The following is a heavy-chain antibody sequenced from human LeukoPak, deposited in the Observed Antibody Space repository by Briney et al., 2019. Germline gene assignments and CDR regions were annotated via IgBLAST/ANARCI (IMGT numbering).Heavy chain of an antibody. D-gene: IGHD6-13*01. CDR1: GGTFSSYT. V-gene: IGHV1-69*02. J-gene: IGHJ6*02. CDR2: SIPIIGIA. CDR3: ATTAGAAAGYYGMDV. Sequence: SVKVSCKASGGTFSSYTISWVRQAPGEGVEWMGRSIPIIGIANYAQKFQGRVTITADNSTSTAYMELSSLRSEDTAAYYCATTAGAAAGYYGMDVCGQGPAITVS.